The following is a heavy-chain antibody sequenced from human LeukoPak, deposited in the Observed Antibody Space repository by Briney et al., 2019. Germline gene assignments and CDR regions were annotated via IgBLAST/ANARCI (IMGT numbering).Heavy chain of an antibody. CDR2: IYYSGST. D-gene: IGHD3-22*01. CDR3: ARGFGPYYYDSTGYYNFDY. CDR1: GGSISSSSYY. J-gene: IGHJ4*02. Sequence: SETLSLTCTVSGGSISSSSYYWGWIRQPPGKGLEWIGSIYYSGSTYYNPSLKSRVTISVDTSKNQFSLKLSSVTAADTAVYYCARGFGPYYYDSTGYYNFDYWGQGTLVTVSS. V-gene: IGHV4-39*07.